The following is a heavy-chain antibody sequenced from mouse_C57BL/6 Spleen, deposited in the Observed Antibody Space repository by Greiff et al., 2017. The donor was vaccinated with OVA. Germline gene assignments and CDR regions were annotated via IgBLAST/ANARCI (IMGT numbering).Heavy chain of an antibody. CDR2: IDPNSGGT. J-gene: IGHJ4*01. D-gene: IGHD2-5*01. V-gene: IGHV1-72*01. CDR1: GYTFTSYW. Sequence: QVHVKQPGAELVKPGASVKLSCKASGYTFTSYWMHWVKQRPGRGLEWIGRIDPNSGGTTYNEKFKSKATLTVDKPSSTAYMQLSSLTSEDSAVDYCARSYYSNYDAMDYWGQGTSVTVSS. CDR3: ARSYYSNYDAMDY.